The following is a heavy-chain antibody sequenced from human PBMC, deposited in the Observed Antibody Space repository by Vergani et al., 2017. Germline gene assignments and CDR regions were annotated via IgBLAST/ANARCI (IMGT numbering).Heavy chain of an antibody. D-gene: IGHD5-24*01. V-gene: IGHV4-4*07. CDR2: IYTSGST. J-gene: IGHJ3*02. CDR3: ARATIIGGYAFDS. Sequence: QVQLQESGPGLVKPSETLSLTCTVSGGSISSYYWSWIRQPAGKGLEWIGGIYTSGSTNYNPSLKSRVTMSVDTSKNQLPLKLNSVTAADTAVYYCARATIIGGYAFDSWGQGTMVTVSS. CDR1: GGSISSYY.